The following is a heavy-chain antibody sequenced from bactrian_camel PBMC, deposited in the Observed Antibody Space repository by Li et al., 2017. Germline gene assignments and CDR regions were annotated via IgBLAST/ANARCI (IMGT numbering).Heavy chain of an antibody. J-gene: IGHJ4*01. CDR3: APDRPPLWSGGSLFERGFNH. CDR1: FYVPGSRC. D-gene: IGHD7*01. Sequence: DVQLVESGGGSVQAGGSLTLSCKAYFYVPGSRCMGWFRPVPGKEREGVAVIYTESGRTHYTDSFKGRFTISQDDAKNAVYLQMNSLKPEDTAMYYCAPDRPPLWSGGSLFERGFNHWGQGTQVTVS. V-gene: IGHV3S40*01. CDR2: IYTESGRT.